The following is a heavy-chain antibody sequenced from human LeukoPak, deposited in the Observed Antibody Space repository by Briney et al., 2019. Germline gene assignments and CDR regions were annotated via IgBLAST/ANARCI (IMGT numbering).Heavy chain of an antibody. V-gene: IGHV3-23*01. Sequence: GGSLRLSCAASGFIFSNYAMSWVRQAPGKGLEWVSGISGSGGSTYYPDSVKGRFTIARDNSKNTLFLQMNSLRGEDTAVYYCAKEGRRYLDYWGQGNLVTVST. CDR2: ISGSGGST. CDR3: AKEGRRYLDY. CDR1: GFIFSNYA. J-gene: IGHJ4*02.